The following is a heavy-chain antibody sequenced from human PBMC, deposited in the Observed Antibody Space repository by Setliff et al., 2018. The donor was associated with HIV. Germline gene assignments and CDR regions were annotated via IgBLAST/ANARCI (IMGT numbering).Heavy chain of an antibody. V-gene: IGHV3-74*03. CDR1: RFDFNNYW. D-gene: IGHD3-16*01. CDR3: ARGGANPSWFDS. J-gene: IGHJ5*01. CDR2: INTDGCSA. Sequence: GESLRLSCAASRFDFNNYWMCWVRQAPGKGLVWVSRINTDGCSATYADSVKGRFTNSRDNAKNTLYLRMDSLRAEDTAVYYCARGGANPSWFDSWGQGTLVTVSS.